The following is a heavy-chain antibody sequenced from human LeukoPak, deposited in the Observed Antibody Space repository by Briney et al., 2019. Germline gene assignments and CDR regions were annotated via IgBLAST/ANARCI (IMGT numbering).Heavy chain of an antibody. V-gene: IGHV3-21*01. CDR2: ISSSSSYI. CDR1: GFTFSSYS. Sequence: GGSLRLSCAASGFTFSSYSMNWVRQAPGKGLEWVSSISSSSSYIYYADSVKGRFTISRDNAKNSLYLQMNSLRAEDTAVYYCARQADILTGYYDLWGQGTLVTVSS. J-gene: IGHJ5*02. CDR3: ARQADILTGYYDL. D-gene: IGHD3-9*01.